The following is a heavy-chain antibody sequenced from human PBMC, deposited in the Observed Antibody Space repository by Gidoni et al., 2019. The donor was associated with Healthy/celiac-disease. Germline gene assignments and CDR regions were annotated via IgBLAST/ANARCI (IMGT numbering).Heavy chain of an antibody. V-gene: IGHV1-69*06. J-gene: IGHJ5*02. CDR3: AGGEVVPAAITGWFDP. Sequence: SCKASGGTFSSYAISWVRQAPGQGLEWMGGIIPIFGTANYAQKFQGRVTITADKSTSTAYMELSSLRSEDTAVSYCAGGEVVPAAITGWFDPWGQGTLVTVSS. CDR2: IIPIFGTA. D-gene: IGHD2-2*01. CDR1: GGTFSSYA.